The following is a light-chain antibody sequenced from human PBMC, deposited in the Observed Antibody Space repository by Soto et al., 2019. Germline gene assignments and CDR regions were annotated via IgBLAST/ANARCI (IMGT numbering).Light chain of an antibody. V-gene: IGLV1-40*01. Sequence: QSVLTQPPSVSGAPGQRVAISCTGSGSNIGAGSGVHWYQQLPGMAPKLLVYGNNNRPSGVPDRFSGSKSATSASLAITGLQAEDEADYYCQSYDTSLRAWVFGTGTKLTVL. CDR3: QSYDTSLRAWV. J-gene: IGLJ1*01. CDR2: GNN. CDR1: GSNIGAGSG.